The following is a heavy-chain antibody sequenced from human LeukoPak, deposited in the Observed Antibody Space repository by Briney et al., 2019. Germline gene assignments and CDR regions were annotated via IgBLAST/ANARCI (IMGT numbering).Heavy chain of an antibody. CDR1: GGTFSSYA. CDR3: ARDRKAFGGPSGHMDV. V-gene: IGHV1-69*13. CDR2: IIPIFGTA. Sequence: GASVKVSCKASGGTFSSYAISWVRQAPGQGLEWMGGIIPIFGTANYAQKFQGRVTITADESTSTAYMELSSLRSEDTAVYYCARDRKAFGGPSGHMDVWGKGTTVTVSS. J-gene: IGHJ6*03. D-gene: IGHD3-16*01.